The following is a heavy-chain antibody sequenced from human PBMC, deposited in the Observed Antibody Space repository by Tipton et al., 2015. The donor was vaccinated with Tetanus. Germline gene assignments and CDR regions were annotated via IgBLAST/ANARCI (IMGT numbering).Heavy chain of an antibody. D-gene: IGHD3-9*01. V-gene: IGHV4-59*01. CDR3: ARATEHDIMTGYDN. Sequence: LRLSCAASGFTFSSYWMSWVRQSPGKGLEWIGYIFYAGSTNSNPSLKSRVTISVDKAKNQFSLKLTSVTAADTAVYYCARATEHDIMTGYDNWGPGTQVTVSS. CDR1: GFTFSSYW. J-gene: IGHJ4*02. CDR2: IFYAGST.